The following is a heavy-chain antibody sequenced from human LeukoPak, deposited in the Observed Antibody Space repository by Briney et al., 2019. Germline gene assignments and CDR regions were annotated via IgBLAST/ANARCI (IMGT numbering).Heavy chain of an antibody. CDR3: ARESSSWLLDY. Sequence: GASVKVSCKASGYTFTSYGISWVRQAPGQGLEWMGRIIPIFGTANYARKFQGRVTITTDESTSTAYMELSSLRSEDTAVYYCARESSSWLLDYWGQGTLVTVSS. CDR1: GYTFTSYG. D-gene: IGHD6-13*01. J-gene: IGHJ4*02. CDR2: IIPIFGTA. V-gene: IGHV1-69*05.